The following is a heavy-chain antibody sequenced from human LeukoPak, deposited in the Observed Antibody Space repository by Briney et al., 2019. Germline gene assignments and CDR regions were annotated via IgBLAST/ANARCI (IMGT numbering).Heavy chain of an antibody. D-gene: IGHD1-26*01. CDR1: GFTFSSYW. Sequence: GGSLRLSCAASGFTFSSYWMSWVRQAPGKGLEWVANIKQDGSEKYYVDSVKGRFTISRDNAKNSLYLQMNSLRAEDTAAYYCAREELVVGATYFDYWGQGTLVTVSS. CDR2: IKQDGSEK. V-gene: IGHV3-7*01. CDR3: AREELVVGATYFDY. J-gene: IGHJ4*02.